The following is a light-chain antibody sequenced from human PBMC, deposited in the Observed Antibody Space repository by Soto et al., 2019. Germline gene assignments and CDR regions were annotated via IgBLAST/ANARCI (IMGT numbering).Light chain of an antibody. J-gene: IGKJ5*01. CDR3: QQRSNWPIT. CDR1: QSVSSY. CDR2: DAS. V-gene: IGKV3-11*01. Sequence: EIVLTQSPLSLPVTPGEPASISCRASQSVSSYLAWYQQKPGQAPRLLIYDASNRATGIPARFSGSGSGTDFTLTISSLEPEDFAVYYCQQRSNWPITFGQGTRLEIK.